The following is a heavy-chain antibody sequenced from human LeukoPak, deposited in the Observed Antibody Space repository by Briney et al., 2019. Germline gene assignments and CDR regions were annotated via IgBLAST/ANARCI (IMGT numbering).Heavy chain of an antibody. CDR3: ARRTVTNGWFRIDY. CDR1: GGSISSYY. J-gene: IGHJ4*02. V-gene: IGHV4-59*08. Sequence: SETLSLTCTVSGGSISSYYWSWIRQAPGKGLEWIANIDYSGNTIYNPALKSRVTMSVDTSKNQFSLKLSSVTAADTALYYCARRTVTNGWFRIDYWGQGSLVIVSS. CDR2: IDYSGNT. D-gene: IGHD6-19*01.